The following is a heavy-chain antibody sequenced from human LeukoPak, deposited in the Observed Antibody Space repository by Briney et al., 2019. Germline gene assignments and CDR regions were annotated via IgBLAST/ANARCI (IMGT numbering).Heavy chain of an antibody. CDR3: ARDLTGFGELTFDY. D-gene: IGHD3-10*01. V-gene: IGHV1-2*02. CDR2: INPNSGGT. Sequence: ASVKVSCKASGYTFTGYYMHWVRQAPGQGLEWMGWINPNSGGTNYPQKFQGRVTMTRDTSISTAYMELSRLRSDDTAVYYCARDLTGFGELTFDYWGQGTLVTVSS. CDR1: GYTFTGYY. J-gene: IGHJ4*02.